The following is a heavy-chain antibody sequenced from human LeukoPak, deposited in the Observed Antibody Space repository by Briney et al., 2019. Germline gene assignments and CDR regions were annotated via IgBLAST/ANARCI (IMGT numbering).Heavy chain of an antibody. CDR1: GGSISSSSYY. D-gene: IGHD2-2*01. V-gene: IGHV4-39*07. CDR2: IYYSGST. J-gene: IGHJ6*03. CDR3: AAVVPASYYMDV. Sequence: SETLSLTCTVSGGSISSSSYYWGWIRQPPGKGLEWIGSIYYSGSTYYNPSLKSRVTISVDTPKNQFSLKLSSVTAADTAVYYCAAVVPASYYMDVWGKGTTVTVSS.